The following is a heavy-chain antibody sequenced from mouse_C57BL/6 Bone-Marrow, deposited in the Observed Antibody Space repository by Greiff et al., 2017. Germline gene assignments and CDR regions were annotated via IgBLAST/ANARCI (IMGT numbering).Heavy chain of an antibody. CDR2: IYPGSGNT. CDR1: GYTFTDYY. D-gene: IGHD1-1*01. Sequence: VKLVESGAELVRPGASVKLSCKASGYTFTDYYINWVKQRPGQGLEWIARIYPGSGNTYYNEKFKGKATLTAEKSSSTAYLQLSSLTSADAAVYFCARYTTVGSMDYWGQGTSVTVSS. V-gene: IGHV1-76*01. J-gene: IGHJ4*01. CDR3: ARYTTVGSMDY.